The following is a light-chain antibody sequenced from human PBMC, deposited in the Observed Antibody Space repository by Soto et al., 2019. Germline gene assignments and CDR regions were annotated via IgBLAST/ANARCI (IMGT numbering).Light chain of an antibody. CDR3: YSTDSSGNHWV. V-gene: IGLV3-10*01. CDR1: ALPKKY. Sequence: SYELTQPPSVSVSPGQTARITCSGDALPKKYASWYQQKSGQAPVLVIYEDSKRPSGIPERFSGSSSGTMATLTISGAQVEDEADYYCYSTDSSGNHWVFGGGTKVTVL. CDR2: EDS. J-gene: IGLJ3*02.